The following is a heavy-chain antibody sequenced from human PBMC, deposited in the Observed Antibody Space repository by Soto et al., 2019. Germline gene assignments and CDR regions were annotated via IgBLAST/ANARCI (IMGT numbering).Heavy chain of an antibody. CDR3: GRAQPLDTGIFDY. J-gene: IGHJ4*02. D-gene: IGHD1-1*01. CDR2: INAGNGNT. V-gene: IGHV1-3*01. Sequence: ASVKVSCKASGYTFTNYAIHWVRQAPGQRLEWMGWINAGNGNTKYSQKFQDRVTITRATSASTVYMALSSLRFEDTAVYYCGRAQPLDTGIFDYWGQXPLVTVSP. CDR1: GYTFTNYA.